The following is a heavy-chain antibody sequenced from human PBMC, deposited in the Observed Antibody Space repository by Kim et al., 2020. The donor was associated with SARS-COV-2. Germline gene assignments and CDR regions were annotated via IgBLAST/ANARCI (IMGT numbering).Heavy chain of an antibody. J-gene: IGHJ4*02. Sequence: YYNSSLKSRVTMSLDTSKNQFSLNLKSVTSADTAVYFCARQLDGPLDSWGQGTLVTVSS. D-gene: IGHD3-3*01. CDR3: ARQLDGPLDS. V-gene: IGHV4-39*01.